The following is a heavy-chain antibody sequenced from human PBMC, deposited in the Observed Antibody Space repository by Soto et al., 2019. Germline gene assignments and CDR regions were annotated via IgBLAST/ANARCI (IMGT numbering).Heavy chain of an antibody. J-gene: IGHJ5*02. CDR3: ARHLTGLDT. CDR1: GGSISSFY. CDR2: IHYSGPT. V-gene: IGHV4-59*08. Sequence: QVQLQESGPGLVKPSETLSLTCTVSGGSISSFYWSWIRQPPGKGLEYIGYIHYSGPTNYSPSLKRRVTISLDTSTNHFSLKLTSVTPADTAVYYCARHLTGLDTWGQGTLVTVSS.